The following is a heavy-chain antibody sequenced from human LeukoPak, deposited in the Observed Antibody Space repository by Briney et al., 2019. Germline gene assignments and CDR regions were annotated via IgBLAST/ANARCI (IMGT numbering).Heavy chain of an antibody. V-gene: IGHV3-7*04. D-gene: IGHD3-10*01. CDR2: IKQDGREK. CDR1: GFTFSNYL. Sequence: PGGSLRLSCADSGFTFSNYLMSWLRQAPGKGLEWVANIKQDGREKYYVDSGKGRFTISRDNAKNSLYLQMNSLRVEDTAVYYCARYYASGNFYYWGQGTLVTVSS. J-gene: IGHJ4*02. CDR3: ARYYASGNFYY.